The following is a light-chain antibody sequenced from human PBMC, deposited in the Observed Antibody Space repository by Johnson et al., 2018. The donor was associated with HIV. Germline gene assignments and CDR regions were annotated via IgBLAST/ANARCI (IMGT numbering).Light chain of an antibody. Sequence: QSVLTQPPSVSAAPGQKVTISCSGSSSNIGNNYVSWYQQLPGTAPKLLIYENNKRPSGIPDRFSGSKSGTSATLGITGLQTGEEADYYCGTWDSSLSAVFGTGTKVTVL. CDR1: SSNIGNNY. J-gene: IGLJ1*01. CDR2: ENN. V-gene: IGLV1-51*02. CDR3: GTWDSSLSAV.